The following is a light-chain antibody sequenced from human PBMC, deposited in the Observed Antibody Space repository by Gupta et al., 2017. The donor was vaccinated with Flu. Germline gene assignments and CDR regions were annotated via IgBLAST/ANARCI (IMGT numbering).Light chain of an antibody. J-gene: IGLJ3*02. Sequence: QVVLTQSPSASASLGASVKLTCTLSRGQRDYAIAWHQQQPEKGPRSLMKLNSDGSHIKGDGIPDRFSGSGSDAAPPTTIYSLQAEDDDYYYYTNWNTDSWVFGGGTKLTVL. CDR1: RGQRDYA. CDR3: TNWNTDSWV. V-gene: IGLV4-69*01. CDR2: LNSDGSH.